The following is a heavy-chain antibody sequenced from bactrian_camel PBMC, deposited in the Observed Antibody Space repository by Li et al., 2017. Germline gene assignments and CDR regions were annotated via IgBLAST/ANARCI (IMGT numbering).Heavy chain of an antibody. CDR3: AASDLPACNGNRKYLYDY. Sequence: VQLVESGGGSVEAGGSLRLSCTVSGRFYCTYDISWYRQTPGKEREFVSGITRDGRTSYADSVKGRFTISQGNAKSTVSLQMNSLKPEDTAMYYCAASDLPACNGNRKYLYDYWGQGTQVTVS. V-gene: IGHV3S53*01. CDR1: GRFYCTYD. D-gene: IGHD1*01. CDR2: ITRDGRT. J-gene: IGHJ4*01.